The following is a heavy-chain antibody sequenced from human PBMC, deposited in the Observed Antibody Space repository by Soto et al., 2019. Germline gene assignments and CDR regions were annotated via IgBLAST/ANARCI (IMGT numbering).Heavy chain of an antibody. V-gene: IGHV4-39*01. D-gene: IGHD6-13*01. CDR1: GGSISSSSYY. CDR2: IYYSGST. CDR3: ARHAAAAAGKYYYYGMDV. J-gene: IGHJ6*02. Sequence: PSETLSLTCTVSGGSISSSSYYWGWIRQPPGKGLEWIGSIYYSGSTYYNPSLKSRVTISVDTSKNQFSLKLSSVTAADTAVYYCARHAAAAAGKYYYYGMDVWGQGTTVTVSS.